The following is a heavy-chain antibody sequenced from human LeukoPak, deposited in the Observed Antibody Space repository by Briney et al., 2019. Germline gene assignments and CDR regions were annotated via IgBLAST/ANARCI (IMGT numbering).Heavy chain of an antibody. V-gene: IGHV3-30*02. D-gene: IGHD3-16*01. J-gene: IGHJ4*02. CDR2: IRNDGSTI. Sequence: GGSLRLSCAASGFTFSSYGMHWIRQAPGKGLEGVAFIRNDGSTIYNADSVKGRFTISRDNSKNTLYVQMNSLRADDTAVYYCAKDTPLCYFDYWGQGTQVTVSS. CDR1: GFTFSSYG. CDR3: AKDTPLCYFDY.